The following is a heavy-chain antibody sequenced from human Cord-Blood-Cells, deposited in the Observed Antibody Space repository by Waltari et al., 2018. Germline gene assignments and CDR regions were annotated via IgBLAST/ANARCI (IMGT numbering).Heavy chain of an antibody. Sequence: QLQLLESGPGLVKPSETLSLTCTVSGGSISSSSYYWGWLRQPPGKGLEWIGSIYYSGSAYYNPSRKSRVTISVDSSQNQFSLKLSSGTAADPAVHYCARHLGYSRIYSVDYWGHGTLVTVPS. D-gene: IGHD2-15*01. CDR1: GGSISSSSYY. CDR2: IYYSGSA. V-gene: IGHV4-39*07. J-gene: IGHJ4*01. CDR3: ARHLGYSRIYSVDY.